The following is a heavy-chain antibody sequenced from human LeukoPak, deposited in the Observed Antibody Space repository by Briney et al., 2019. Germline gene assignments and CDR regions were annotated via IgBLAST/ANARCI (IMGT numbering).Heavy chain of an antibody. CDR3: AKDRSSSTSCSNY. CDR1: GFTFSSYA. CDR2: ISYDGSNK. D-gene: IGHD2-2*01. Sequence: QPGRSLRLSCAASGFTFSSYAMHWVRQAPGKGLEWVAVISYDGSNKYYADSVKGRFTISRDNSKNTLYLQMNSLRAEDTAVYYCAKDRSSSTSCSNYWGQGTLVTVSS. V-gene: IGHV3-30-3*01. J-gene: IGHJ4*02.